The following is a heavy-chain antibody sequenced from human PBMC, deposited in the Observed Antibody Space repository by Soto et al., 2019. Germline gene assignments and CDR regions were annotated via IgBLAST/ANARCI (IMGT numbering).Heavy chain of an antibody. CDR3: PRSYYYGSGSYYTRDLLWHYGLDV. CDR2: IYPDDSNM. V-gene: IGHV5-51*01. Sequence: GESLKISCKASGYIFTNYWIGWVRQMAGKGLEWMGIIYPDDSNMTYSPSFQGQVTISADKSSSTAYLQWSSLKASDTAIYYCPRSYYYGSGSYYTRDLLWHYGLDVWGQGTTVTVSS. D-gene: IGHD3-10*01. CDR1: GYIFTNYW. J-gene: IGHJ6*02.